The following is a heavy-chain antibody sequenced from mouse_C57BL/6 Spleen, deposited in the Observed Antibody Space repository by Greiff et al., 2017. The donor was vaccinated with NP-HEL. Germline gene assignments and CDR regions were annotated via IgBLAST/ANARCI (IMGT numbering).Heavy chain of an antibody. CDR2: INYDGSST. CDR3: ARENDGSSYGYWYFDV. V-gene: IGHV5-16*01. CDR1: GFTFSDYY. J-gene: IGHJ1*03. D-gene: IGHD1-1*01. Sequence: EVKLMESEGGLVQPGSSMKLSCTASGFTFSDYYMAWVRQVPEKGLEWVANINYDGSSTYYLDSLKSRFIISRDNAKNILYLQMSSLKSEDTATYYCARENDGSSYGYWYFDVWGTGTTVTVSS.